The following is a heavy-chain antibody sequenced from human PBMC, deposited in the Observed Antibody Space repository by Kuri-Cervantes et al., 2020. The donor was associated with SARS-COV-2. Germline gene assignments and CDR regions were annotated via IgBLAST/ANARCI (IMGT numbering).Heavy chain of an antibody. Sequence: ESLKISCAVYGGSFSGYYWSWIRQPPGKGLEWIGEINHSGSTNYNPSLKSRVTISVDTSKNQFSLKLSSVTAADTAVYYCARGARPGGEEMATIVRFDYWGQGTLVTVSS. V-gene: IGHV4-34*01. CDR3: ARGARPGGEEMATIVRFDY. D-gene: IGHD5-24*01. CDR2: INHSGST. CDR1: GGSFSGYY. J-gene: IGHJ4*02.